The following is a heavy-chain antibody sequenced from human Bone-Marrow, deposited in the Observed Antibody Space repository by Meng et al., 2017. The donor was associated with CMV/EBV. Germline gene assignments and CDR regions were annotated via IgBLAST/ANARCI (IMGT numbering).Heavy chain of an antibody. CDR2: ISAYNGNA. V-gene: IGHV1-18*01. CDR3: ARGELVIAPDY. CDR1: GYTFTSYD. Sequence: ASVKVSCKASGYTFTSYDISWVRQAPGHGLEWMGWISAYNGNANYAQKRQGRVTMTTDTSTSTAYMELRSLRSDDTALYYCARGELVIAPDYWGQGTLVTVSS. D-gene: IGHD2-21*01. J-gene: IGHJ4*02.